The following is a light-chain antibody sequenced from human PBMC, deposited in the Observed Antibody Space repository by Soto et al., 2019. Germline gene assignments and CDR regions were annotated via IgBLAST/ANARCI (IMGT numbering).Light chain of an antibody. Sequence: QPVLNQPRSVYGSTGQSVTISCTGTSSDVGGYNYVSWYQQHPGKAPKLMIYDVSKRPSGVPDRFSGSKSGNTASLTISGLQAEDEADYYCCSYAGSYTHYVFGTGTKVTVL. V-gene: IGLV2-11*01. CDR1: SSDVGGYNY. J-gene: IGLJ1*01. CDR3: CSYAGSYTHYV. CDR2: DVS.